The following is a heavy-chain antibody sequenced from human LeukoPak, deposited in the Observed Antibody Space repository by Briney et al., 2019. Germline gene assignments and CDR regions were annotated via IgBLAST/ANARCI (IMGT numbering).Heavy chain of an antibody. CDR1: GGSISSYY. CDR2: IYYSGST. J-gene: IGHJ4*02. V-gene: IGHV4-59*12. CDR3: ARETHDPTLVRGVVDY. D-gene: IGHD3-10*01. Sequence: PSETLSLTCTVSGGSISSYYWSWIRQPPGKGLEWIGYIYYSGSTNYNPSLKSRLTISADTSKNQFSLKLRSVTAADTAVYYCARETHDPTLVRGVVDYWGRGTLVTVSS.